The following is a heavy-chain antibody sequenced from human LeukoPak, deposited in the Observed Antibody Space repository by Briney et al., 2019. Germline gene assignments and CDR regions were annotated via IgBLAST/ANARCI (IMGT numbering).Heavy chain of an antibody. CDR3: TGQAYYYDTSGFNFDY. Sequence: GGSLRLSCAASGFTFSGSAMHWVRQASGKGLEWVGRIRSKTNNYATAYTASVKGRFTISRDDSKNTAYLQMNSLKTEDTAVYYCTGQAYYYDTSGFNFDYWGQGILVAVSS. V-gene: IGHV3-73*01. J-gene: IGHJ4*02. CDR1: GFTFSGSA. CDR2: IRSKTNNYAT. D-gene: IGHD3-22*01.